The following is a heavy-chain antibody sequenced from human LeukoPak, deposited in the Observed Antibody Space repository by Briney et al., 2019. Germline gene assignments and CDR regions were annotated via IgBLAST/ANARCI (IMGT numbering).Heavy chain of an antibody. D-gene: IGHD3-22*01. CDR1: GYTFTSYA. J-gene: IGHJ6*02. CDR2: INAGNGNT. Sequence: ASVKVSCKASGYTFTSYAMHWVGQAPGQRLEWMGWINAGNGNTKYSQKFQGRVTITRDISASTAYMELSSLRSEDTAVYYCATTTPLVVVVNYYYYYGMDVWGQGTTVTVSS. CDR3: ATTTPLVVVVNYYYYYGMDV. V-gene: IGHV1-3*01.